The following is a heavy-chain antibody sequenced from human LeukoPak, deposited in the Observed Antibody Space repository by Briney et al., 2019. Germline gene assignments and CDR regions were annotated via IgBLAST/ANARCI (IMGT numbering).Heavy chain of an antibody. Sequence: QPGGSLRLSCAASGFNFSSYSMNWVRQAPGKGLEWVSYISSTSSPIYYGDSVKGRFTISRDNAKNSVYLQMNSLRAEDTAVYYCARNFDFWSGYYYYGMDVWGQGTTVTVSS. CDR3: ARNFDFWSGYYYYGMDV. V-gene: IGHV3-48*01. CDR1: GFNFSSYS. CDR2: ISSTSSPI. D-gene: IGHD3-3*01. J-gene: IGHJ6*02.